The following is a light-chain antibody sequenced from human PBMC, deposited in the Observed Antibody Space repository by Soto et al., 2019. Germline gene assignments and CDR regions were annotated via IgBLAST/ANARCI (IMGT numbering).Light chain of an antibody. CDR1: QSVSSSY. CDR2: GAS. J-gene: IGKJ2*01. CDR3: QQYDSSPMYT. V-gene: IGKV3-20*01. Sequence: EIVLTQSPGTLSLSPGERATLSCRASQSVSSSYLAWYQQKPGQAPRLHIYGASSRPTGIPDRSSGSGSGTDITLTISRLEPEDFAVCYCQQYDSSPMYTFGQGTKLEIK.